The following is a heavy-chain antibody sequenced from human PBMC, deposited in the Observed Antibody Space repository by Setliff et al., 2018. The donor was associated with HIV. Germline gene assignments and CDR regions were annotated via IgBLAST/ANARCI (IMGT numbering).Heavy chain of an antibody. V-gene: IGHV4-4*09. CDR2: IYISGST. CDR3: ARGGITTMVRGVTYPYPLYYFDS. D-gene: IGHD3-10*01. CDR1: GGSITRYY. Sequence: SETLSLTCTVSGGSITRYYWSWIRQSPGKGLEWIGYIYISGSTDYSPSLKSRVTISAGTSKNQVSLKLSSVTAADTATYYCARGGITTMVRGVTYPYPLYYFDSWGQGTLVTVSS. J-gene: IGHJ4*02.